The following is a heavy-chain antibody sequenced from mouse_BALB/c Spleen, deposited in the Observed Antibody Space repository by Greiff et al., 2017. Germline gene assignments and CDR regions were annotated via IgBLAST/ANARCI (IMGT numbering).Heavy chain of an antibody. CDR1: GFNIKDYY. Sequence: EVKLQESGAELVRPGALVKLSCKASGFNIKDYYMHWVKQRPEQGLEWIGWIDPENGNTIYDPKFQGKASITADTSSNTAYLQLSSLTSEDTAVYYCARGYPPPFDVWGAGTTVTVSS. CDR3: ARGYPPPFDV. J-gene: IGHJ1*01. V-gene: IGHV14-1*02. CDR2: IDPENGNT. D-gene: IGHD1-2*01.